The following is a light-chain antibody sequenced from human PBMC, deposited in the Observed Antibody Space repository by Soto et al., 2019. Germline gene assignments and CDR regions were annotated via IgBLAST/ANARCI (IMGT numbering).Light chain of an antibody. Sequence: DIQLTQSPSSLSASVGDRVTITCQASQDINRYLNWYQQKPGKAPKLLIYDASNVQTGVPSRFSGSGSETSFTLIISSLQPEDIATYYCQQYDNDIRTCGGGTKVE. CDR1: QDINRY. V-gene: IGKV1-33*01. CDR2: DAS. CDR3: QQYDNDIRT. J-gene: IGKJ4*01.